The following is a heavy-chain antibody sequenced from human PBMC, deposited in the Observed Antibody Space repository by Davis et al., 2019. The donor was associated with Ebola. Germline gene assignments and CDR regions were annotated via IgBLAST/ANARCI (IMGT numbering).Heavy chain of an antibody. CDR1: GFTFSSYA. CDR2: ISGSGGST. Sequence: GESLKISCAASGFTFSSYAMSWVRQAPGKGLEWVSAISGSGGSTYYADSVKGRFTISRDNSKNTLYLQMNSLRAEDTAVYYCARGYGDYVSRRSVFDYWGQGTLVTVSS. J-gene: IGHJ4*02. V-gene: IGHV3-23*01. CDR3: ARGYGDYVSRRSVFDY. D-gene: IGHD4-17*01.